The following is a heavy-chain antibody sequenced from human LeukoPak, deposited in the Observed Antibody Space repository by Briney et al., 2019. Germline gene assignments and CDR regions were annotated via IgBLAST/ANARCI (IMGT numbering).Heavy chain of an antibody. CDR3: ARVTGYMVEDYFDY. CDR2: IYYSGSA. J-gene: IGHJ4*02. Sequence: SETLSLTCAVYGGSFSGYYWSWIRQPPGKGLEWIGYIYYSGSANYHPSLKSRVTISVDTSRNRFSLRLSSVTAADTAVYYCARVTGYMVEDYFDYWGQGTLVTVSS. CDR1: GGSFSGYY. D-gene: IGHD6-13*01. V-gene: IGHV4-59*01.